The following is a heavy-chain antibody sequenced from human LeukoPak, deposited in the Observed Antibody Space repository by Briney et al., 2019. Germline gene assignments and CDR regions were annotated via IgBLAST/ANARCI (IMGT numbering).Heavy chain of an antibody. CDR3: ARLGVVAAYSGY. CDR2: IYHSGST. V-gene: IGHV4-38-2*01. J-gene: IGHJ4*02. CDR1: GYSISSGYY. D-gene: IGHD2-15*01. Sequence: PSETLSLTCAVSGYSISSGYYWGWIRQPPGKGLEWIGSIYHSGSTHYNPSLKSRVTISVDTSKDQFSLKLSSVTAADTAVYYCARLGVVAAYSGYWGQGTLVTVSS.